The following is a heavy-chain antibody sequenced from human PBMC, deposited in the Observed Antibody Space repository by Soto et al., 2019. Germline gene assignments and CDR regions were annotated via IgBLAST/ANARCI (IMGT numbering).Heavy chain of an antibody. CDR2: IYYSGST. CDR3: ARGGYRIAVAMDY. D-gene: IGHD6-19*01. V-gene: IGHV4-59*01. CDR1: GGSISSYY. Sequence: QGQLHESGPGLVKPSETLSLTCTVSGGSISSYYWSWIRQPPGKGLEWSGYIYYSGSTNYNPSLKSRVTISVDTSKNPFSLKLSSVTAADTAVYYWARGGYRIAVAMDYWGQGTLVTVPS. J-gene: IGHJ4*02.